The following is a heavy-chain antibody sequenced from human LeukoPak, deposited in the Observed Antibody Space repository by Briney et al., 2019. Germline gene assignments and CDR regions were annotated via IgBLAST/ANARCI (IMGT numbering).Heavy chain of an antibody. CDR1: GFTFSSYA. CDR3: AVDYSYPYYYGMDV. D-gene: IGHD2-15*01. CDR2: ISYDGSNK. V-gene: IGHV3-30*04. Sequence: GGSLRLSCAAFGFTFSSYAMHWVRQAPGKGLEWVAVISYDGSNKYYADSVKGRFTISRDNSKNTLYLQMNSLRAEDTAVYYCAVDYSYPYYYGMDVWGQGTTVTVSS. J-gene: IGHJ6*02.